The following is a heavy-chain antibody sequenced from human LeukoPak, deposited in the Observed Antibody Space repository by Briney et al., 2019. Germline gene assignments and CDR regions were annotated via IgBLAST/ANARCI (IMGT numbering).Heavy chain of an antibody. V-gene: IGHV4-59*01. Sequence: SETLSLTCTVSGGSISGFYWSWIRQPPGKGLEWIGYMSNNGATTYNPSLKSRVTVSGDTSKNQFSLRLTSVTAADTAFYYCARIVRGVNKYYFDYWGQGTLVTVSS. J-gene: IGHJ4*02. CDR3: ARIVRGVNKYYFDY. CDR1: GGSISGFY. CDR2: MSNNGAT. D-gene: IGHD3-10*01.